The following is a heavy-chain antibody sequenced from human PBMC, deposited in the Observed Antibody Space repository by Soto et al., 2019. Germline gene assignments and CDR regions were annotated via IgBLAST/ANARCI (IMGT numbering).Heavy chain of an antibody. V-gene: IGHV4-34*01. D-gene: IGHD6-13*01. J-gene: IGHJ4*02. CDR1: GGYFSGYY. CDR2: INHSGST. CDR3: ARVDMGIAAAGAYYFDY. Sequence: SETLSLTCAVYGGYFSGYYWSWIRQPPGKGLEWIGEINHSGSTNYNPSLKSRVTISVDTSKNQFSLKLSSVTAADTAVYYCARVDMGIAAAGAYYFDYWGQGTLVTVSP.